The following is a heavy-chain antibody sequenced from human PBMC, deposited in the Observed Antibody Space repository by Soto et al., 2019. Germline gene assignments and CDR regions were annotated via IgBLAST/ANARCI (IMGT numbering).Heavy chain of an antibody. CDR1: GGTFSSYA. D-gene: IGHD2-2*01. CDR3: AREVRYCSSTSCSDYGMDV. J-gene: IGHJ6*02. CDR2: IIPIFGTA. Sequence: VASVKVSCKASGGTFSSYAISWVRQAPGQGLEWMGGIIPIFGTANYAQKFQGRVTITADESTSTAYMELSSLRSEDTAVYYCAREVRYCSSTSCSDYGMDVWGQGTTVTVSS. V-gene: IGHV1-69*13.